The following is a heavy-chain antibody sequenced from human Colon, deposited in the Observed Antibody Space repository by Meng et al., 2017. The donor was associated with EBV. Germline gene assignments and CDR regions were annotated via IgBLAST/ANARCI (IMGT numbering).Heavy chain of an antibody. CDR3: ARVGAYCGGDCYHPR. D-gene: IGHD2-21*02. CDR2: IYHSGST. J-gene: IGHJ4*02. Sequence: QVQLQQWGAGLLKPSGTLSLTCAVSGGSLSSRNWWSWVRQPPGKGLEWIGEIYHSGSTNYNPSLKSRVTISVDESKNQFSLRLSSVTAADTAVYYCARVGAYCGGDCYHPRWGQGTLVTVSS. CDR1: GGSLSSRNW. V-gene: IGHV4-4*02.